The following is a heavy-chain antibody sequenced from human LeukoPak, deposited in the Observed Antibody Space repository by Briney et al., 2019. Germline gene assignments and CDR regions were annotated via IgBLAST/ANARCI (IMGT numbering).Heavy chain of an antibody. CDR2: ISGTSSTI. J-gene: IGHJ4*02. Sequence: PGGSLRLSCVASGFTLRSYSLNWVRQAPGKGLEWISYISGTSSTIYYTDSVKGRFTISRDNGKNSLYLQMNSLEVEDTGMHCCARAGTGGVNYFGAGSYDSWGQGTLVVVSS. V-gene: IGHV3-48*01. CDR1: GFTLRSYS. CDR3: ARAGTGGVNYFGAGSYDS. D-gene: IGHD3-10*01.